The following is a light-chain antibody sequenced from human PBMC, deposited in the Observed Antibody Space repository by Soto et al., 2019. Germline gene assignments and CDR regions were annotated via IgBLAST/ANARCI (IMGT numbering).Light chain of an antibody. CDR2: LGS. Sequence: DIVVTHSPLSLPVTPGEPASISCRSSQSLLHSNGYNYLDWYLQKPGQSPQLLIYLGSNRASGVPDRFSGSGSGTDFTLKISRVEAEDVGVYYCMQALQTPWTFGQGTKVDIK. CDR3: MQALQTPWT. J-gene: IGKJ1*01. CDR1: QSLLHSNGYNY. V-gene: IGKV2-28*01.